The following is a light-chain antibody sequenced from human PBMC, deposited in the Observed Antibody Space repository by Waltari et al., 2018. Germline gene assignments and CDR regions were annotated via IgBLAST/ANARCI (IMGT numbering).Light chain of an antibody. CDR2: EVS. CDR1: SNDVGGYNY. V-gene: IGLV2-8*01. CDR3: SSYAGSNNVV. J-gene: IGLJ2*01. Sequence: QSALTQPPSASGSPGQSVTISCTGTSNDVGGYNYVSWYQQHPGKAPKLMIYEVSKRPSGGPDRFSGSKSGYTASLTISGLQAEDEAEYFCSSYAGSNNVVFGGGTKLTVL.